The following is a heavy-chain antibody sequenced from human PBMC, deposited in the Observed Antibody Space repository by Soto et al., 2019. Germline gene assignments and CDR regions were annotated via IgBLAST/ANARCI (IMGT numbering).Heavy chain of an antibody. D-gene: IGHD3-3*01. CDR1: GFTFSSYA. Sequence: GGSLSLSCAASGFTFSSYAMHWVRQAPGKGLDWVAVISYDGINKYYADSVNGRFTIPRENSKNTLYLQMNSRRGGDTAVYYCARDNRSRFLGWLLYLQFFWWGQGTVVPFSS. J-gene: IGHJ4*02. V-gene: IGHV3-30-3*01. CDR3: ARDNRSRFLGWLLYLQFFW. CDR2: ISYDGINK.